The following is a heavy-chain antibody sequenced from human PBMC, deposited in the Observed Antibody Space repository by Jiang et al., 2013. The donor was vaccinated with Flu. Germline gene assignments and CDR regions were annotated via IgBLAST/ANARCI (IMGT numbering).Heavy chain of an antibody. V-gene: IGHV6-1*01. CDR1: GDSVSSNSGA. CDR3: ARDPELHWYFDL. Sequence: LTCAISGDSVSSNSGAWNWIRQSPSRGLEWLGRTYYRSKWYIDYAVSLKGRININPDTSRNRFSLQLYSVTPEDTAVYYCARDPELHWYFDLWGRGTLVTVSS. D-gene: IGHD4-23*01. J-gene: IGHJ2*01. CDR2: TYYRSKWYI.